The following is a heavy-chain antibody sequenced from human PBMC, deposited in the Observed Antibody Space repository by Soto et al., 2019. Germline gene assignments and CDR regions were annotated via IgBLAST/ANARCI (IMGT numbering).Heavy chain of an antibody. J-gene: IGHJ6*02. CDR2: INPSGGST. CDR1: GYTFTSYY. D-gene: IGHD6-13*01. V-gene: IGHV1-46*01. CDR3: AREEQLAKHYYYGMDV. Sequence: ASVKVSCKASGYTFTSYYMHWVRQAPGQGLEWMGIINPSGGSTSYAQKFQGRVTMTRDTSTSTVYMELSGLRSEDTAVYYCAREEQLAKHYYYGMDVWGQGTKVTVSS.